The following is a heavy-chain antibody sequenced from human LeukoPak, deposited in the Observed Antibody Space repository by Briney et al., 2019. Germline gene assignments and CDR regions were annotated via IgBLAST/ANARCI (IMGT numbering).Heavy chain of an antibody. CDR1: GGTFSSYA. CDR2: IIPIFGTA. V-gene: IGHV1-69*13. CDR3: ARGPVTYCYDSSGYSIDY. Sequence: SVKVSCKASGGTFSSYAISWVRQAPGQGLEWMGGIIPIFGTANYAQKFQGRVTITADESTSTAYMELSSLRSEDTAVYYCARGPVTYCYDSSGYSIDYWGQGTLVTVSS. D-gene: IGHD3-22*01. J-gene: IGHJ4*02.